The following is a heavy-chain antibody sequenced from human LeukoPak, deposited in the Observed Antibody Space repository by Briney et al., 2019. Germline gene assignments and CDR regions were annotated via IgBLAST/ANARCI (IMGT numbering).Heavy chain of an antibody. V-gene: IGHV3-23*01. CDR3: AKGRLGTDYYYYMDV. CDR2: IGDSGGTT. J-gene: IGHJ6*03. CDR1: GFTFSSYA. D-gene: IGHD3/OR15-3a*01. Sequence: GGSLRLSCAASGFTFSSYAMSWVRQAPGKGLEWVSAIGDSGGTTYYADSVKGRFTISRDNSKNTLYLQMNSLRAEDTAVYYCAKGRLGTDYYYYMDVWGKGTTVTVSS.